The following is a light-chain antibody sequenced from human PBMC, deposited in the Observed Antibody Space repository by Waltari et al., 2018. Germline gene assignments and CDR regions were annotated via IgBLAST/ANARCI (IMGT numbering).Light chain of an antibody. V-gene: IGKV3-15*01. J-gene: IGKJ1*01. CDR2: GAS. Sequence: EIVMTQSPATLSVSPGERATLSCRASQSVSSNLAWYQQKPGQAPRLLIYGASSGSGTEFTLTISSLQSEDFAVYYCQQYNNRGTFGQGTKVEIK. CDR1: QSVSSN. CDR3: QQYNNRGT.